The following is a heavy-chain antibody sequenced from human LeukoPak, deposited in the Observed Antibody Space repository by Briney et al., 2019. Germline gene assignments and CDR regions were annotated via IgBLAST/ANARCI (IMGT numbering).Heavy chain of an antibody. D-gene: IGHD3-10*02. J-gene: IGHJ6*02. Sequence: ASVKVSCKASGYTFTGYYMHWVRQAPGQGLEWMGWINPNSGGTNYAQKFQGRVTMTRDTSISTAYMELSRLRSDDTAVYYCARVKAMFPYGGGSYGMDVWGQGTTVTVSS. CDR1: GYTFTGYY. CDR3: ARVKAMFPYGGGSYGMDV. CDR2: INPNSGGT. V-gene: IGHV1-2*02.